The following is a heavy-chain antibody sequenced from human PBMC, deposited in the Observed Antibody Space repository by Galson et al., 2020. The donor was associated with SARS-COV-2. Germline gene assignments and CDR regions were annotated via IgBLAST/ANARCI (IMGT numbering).Heavy chain of an antibody. D-gene: IGHD4-17*01. CDR3: ARDLGLVTTCYFDY. V-gene: IGHV3-7*04. Sequence: GGSLRLSGAASGFTSSRYWMSWARQAPGKGLEWVANINQDGSDKNYVDSVKGRFTISRDNAKNSLYLQMNSLRAEDTAVYYCARDLGLVTTCYFDYWGQENLVTVSS. CDR2: INQDGSDK. J-gene: IGHJ4*03. CDR1: GFTSSRYW.